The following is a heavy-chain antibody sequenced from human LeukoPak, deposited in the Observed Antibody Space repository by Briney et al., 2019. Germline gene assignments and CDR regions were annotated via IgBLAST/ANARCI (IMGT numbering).Heavy chain of an antibody. CDR3: ARDLMEYSSSPGAFDI. J-gene: IGHJ3*02. Sequence: SGGSLRLSCAASGFTFSSYSMNWVRQAPGKGLEWVSYISSSSSTIYYADSVKGRFTISRDNAKNSLYLQMNSLRAEDTAVYYCARDLMEYSSSPGAFDIWGQGTMVTVSS. D-gene: IGHD6-6*01. CDR1: GFTFSSYS. CDR2: ISSSSSTI. V-gene: IGHV3-48*04.